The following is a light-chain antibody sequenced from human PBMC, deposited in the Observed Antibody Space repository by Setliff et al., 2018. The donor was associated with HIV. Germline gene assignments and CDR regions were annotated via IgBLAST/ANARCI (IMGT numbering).Light chain of an antibody. CDR2: GAS. V-gene: IGKV1-5*03. CDR3: QQYSHYPWA. J-gene: IGKJ1*01. CDR1: QTISTH. Sequence: DIQMTQSPSTLSASVGDRVTITCRASQTISTHLAWYQQIPGKAPKLLIYGASTLQSGVPSKFTGSGSGTDFTLTISSLQPDDFATYYCQQYSHYPWAFGQGTKVDI.